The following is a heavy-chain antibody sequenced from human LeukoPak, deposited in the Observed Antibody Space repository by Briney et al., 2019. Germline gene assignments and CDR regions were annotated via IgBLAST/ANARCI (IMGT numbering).Heavy chain of an antibody. CDR1: GFTFSSYS. CDR2: ISSSSSYI. CDR3: ASGWYADDALDI. D-gene: IGHD6-19*01. V-gene: IGHV3-21*01. Sequence: GGSLRLSCAASGFTFSSYSMNWVRQAPGKGLEWVSSISSSSSYIYYADSVKGRFTISRDNAKNSLYLQMNSPRAEDTAVYYCASGWYADDALDIWGRGTMVTVSS. J-gene: IGHJ3*02.